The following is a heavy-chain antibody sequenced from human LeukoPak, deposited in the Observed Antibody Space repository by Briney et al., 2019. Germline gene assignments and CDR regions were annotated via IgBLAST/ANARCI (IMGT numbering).Heavy chain of an antibody. V-gene: IGHV5-51*01. J-gene: IGHJ3*02. CDR2: IYPVDSDT. D-gene: IGHD3-10*01. Sequence: GESLKISCKGSGYSFTSYWIGWVRQMPGQGLEWMGIIYPVDSDTRYSPSFQGQVTISADKSISTAYLQWSSLKASDTAMYYCASSSARRDNDAFDIWGQGTMVTVSS. CDR3: ASSSARRDNDAFDI. CDR1: GYSFTSYW.